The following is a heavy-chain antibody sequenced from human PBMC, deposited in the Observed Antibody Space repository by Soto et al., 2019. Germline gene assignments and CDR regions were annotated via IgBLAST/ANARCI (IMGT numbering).Heavy chain of an antibody. CDR3: ARGSREYYYDSSGYQDFDY. D-gene: IGHD3-22*01. Sequence: PGGSLRLSCAASGCTFSSYWMHWVRQAPGKGLVWVSRINSDGSSTSYADSVKGRFTISRDNAKNTLYLQMNSLRAEDTAVYYCARGSREYYYDSSGYQDFDYWGQGTLVTVSS. J-gene: IGHJ4*02. CDR2: INSDGSST. V-gene: IGHV3-74*01. CDR1: GCTFSSYW.